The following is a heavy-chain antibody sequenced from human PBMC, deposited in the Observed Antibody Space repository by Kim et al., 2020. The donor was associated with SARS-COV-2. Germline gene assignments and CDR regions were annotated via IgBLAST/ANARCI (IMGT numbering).Heavy chain of an antibody. D-gene: IGHD2-21*02. CDR3: ARDPYINPAYCGGDCYPRGLNAFDI. V-gene: IGHV4-31*03. CDR1: GGSISSGGYY. J-gene: IGHJ3*02. CDR2: IYYSGST. Sequence: SETLSLTCTVSGGSISSGGYYWSWIRQHPGKGLEWIGYIYYSGSTYYNPSLKSRVTISVDTSKNQFSLKLSSVTAADTAVYYCARDPYINPAYCGGDCYPRGLNAFDIWGQGTMVTVSS.